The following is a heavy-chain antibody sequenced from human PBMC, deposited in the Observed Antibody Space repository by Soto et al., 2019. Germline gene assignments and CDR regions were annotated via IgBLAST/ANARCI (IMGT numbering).Heavy chain of an antibody. CDR3: AKAYGDARDK. J-gene: IGHJ4*02. Sequence: QVHLVQSGAEVKKPGASVKVSCKTSGYTFSNFGISWVRQAPGQGFEWLGGISGNNGNSTYAKKSEDSVIMTTDTSTSTDYLELRRMHSVDSAVYYCAKAYGDARDKWGQGTLVTVSS. V-gene: IGHV1-18*01. CDR2: ISGNNGNS. CDR1: GYTFSNFG. D-gene: IGHD4-17*01.